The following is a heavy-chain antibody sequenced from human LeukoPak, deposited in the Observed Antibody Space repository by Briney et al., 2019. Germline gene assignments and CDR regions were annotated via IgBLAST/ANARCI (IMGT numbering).Heavy chain of an antibody. J-gene: IGHJ4*02. D-gene: IGHD1-1*01. Sequence: GGSLRLSCAASGFTFSTYWMSWVRQAPGKGLEWVASIKYDESEKHYVDSVKGRFTISRDNAKNSLYLQMNSLRGVDTAVYFCARVTTNGYFEYWGQGSLVTVSS. V-gene: IGHV3-7*04. CDR1: GFTFSTYW. CDR3: ARVTTNGYFEY. CDR2: IKYDESEK.